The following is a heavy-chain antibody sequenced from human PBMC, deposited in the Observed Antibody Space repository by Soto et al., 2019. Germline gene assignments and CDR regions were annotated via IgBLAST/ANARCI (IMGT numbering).Heavy chain of an antibody. Sequence: PGRSLRLSCAASGFTFSSYGMHWVRQAPGKGLEWVAVISYDGSNKYYADSVKGRFTISRDNSKNTLYLQMNSLRAEDTAVYYCAKSSFPDYYGMDVWGQGTTVTVSS. J-gene: IGHJ6*02. CDR1: GFTFSSYG. V-gene: IGHV3-30*18. D-gene: IGHD6-19*01. CDR3: AKSSFPDYYGMDV. CDR2: ISYDGSNK.